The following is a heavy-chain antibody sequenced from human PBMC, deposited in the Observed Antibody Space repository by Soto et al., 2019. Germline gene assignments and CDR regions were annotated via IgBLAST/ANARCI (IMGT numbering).Heavy chain of an antibody. CDR1: GYTFTSYG. D-gene: IGHD1-1*01. CDR3: AREYTTGTTTAFDI. Sequence: ASVKVSCKASGYTFTSYGISWVRQAPGQGLEWMGWISAYNGNTNYAQKLQGRVTMTTDTSTSTAYMELRGLRSDDTAVYYCAREYTTGTTTAFDIWGQGTMVTVSS. J-gene: IGHJ3*02. CDR2: ISAYNGNT. V-gene: IGHV1-18*01.